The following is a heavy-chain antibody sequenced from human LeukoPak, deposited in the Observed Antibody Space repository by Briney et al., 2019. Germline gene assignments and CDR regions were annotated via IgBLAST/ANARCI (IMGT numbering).Heavy chain of an antibody. Sequence: ASMKVSCKSSGFTFTDHYIHWVRQGPGQGLEWMGYIGPHSTFTSSPQEFQGRVTMTRDASMSTAYMELSRLTSDDTAVYYCVREGEGPLSKDFDYWGQGTLVTVSS. J-gene: IGHJ4*02. V-gene: IGHV1-2*02. D-gene: IGHD2/OR15-2a*01. CDR1: GFTFTDHY. CDR2: IGPHSTFT. CDR3: VREGEGPLSKDFDY.